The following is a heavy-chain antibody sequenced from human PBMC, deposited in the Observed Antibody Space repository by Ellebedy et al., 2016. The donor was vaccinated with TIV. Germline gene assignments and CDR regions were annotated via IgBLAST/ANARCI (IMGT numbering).Heavy chain of an antibody. CDR2: ISGVGNVT. V-gene: IGHV3-23*01. Sequence: GGSLRLXCAASGFTFSKYAISWVRQAPGKGLEWVSTISGVGNVTYFTESVKGRFTISRDNSKNTVYLQINSLRAEDTAVYYCAKDYFQGRYFDWLFYGNDYWGQGTLVTVSS. CDR3: AKDYFQGRYFDWLFYGNDY. J-gene: IGHJ4*02. CDR1: GFTFSKYA. D-gene: IGHD3-9*01.